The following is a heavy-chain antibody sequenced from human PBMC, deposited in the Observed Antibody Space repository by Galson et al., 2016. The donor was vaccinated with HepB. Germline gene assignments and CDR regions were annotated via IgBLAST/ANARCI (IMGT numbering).Heavy chain of an antibody. CDR2: SNPNSGGT. D-gene: IGHD3-10*01. J-gene: IGHJ6*02. CDR1: GYTLTDYY. Sequence: SVKVSCKASGYTLTDYYIHWVRQAPGQGLEWMGWSNPNSGGTDYAQKFQGRVTMTRDTSISTAYMELSGLKSDDTAVYYCARVFTMVRGVTNTFYYYGMDVCGQGTTVTVSS. V-gene: IGHV1-2*02. CDR3: ARVFTMVRGVTNTFYYYGMDV.